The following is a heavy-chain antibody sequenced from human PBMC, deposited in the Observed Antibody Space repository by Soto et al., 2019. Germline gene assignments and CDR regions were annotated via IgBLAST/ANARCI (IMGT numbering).Heavy chain of an antibody. J-gene: IGHJ6*02. Sequence: GESLKISCKGSGYSFTSYWISWVRQMPGKGLEWMGRIDPSDSYTNYSPSFQGHVTISADKSISTAYLQWSSLEASDTAMYYCAVPQNTQYLDEGPYYYYGMDVWGPGTTVTVSS. D-gene: IGHD1-20*01. CDR2: IDPSDSYT. CDR1: GYSFTSYW. CDR3: AVPQNTQYLDEGPYYYYGMDV. V-gene: IGHV5-10-1*01.